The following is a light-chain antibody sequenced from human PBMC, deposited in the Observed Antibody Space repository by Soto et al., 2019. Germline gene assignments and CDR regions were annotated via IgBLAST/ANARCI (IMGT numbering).Light chain of an antibody. V-gene: IGKV3-20*01. CDR1: QSVSSSH. CDR3: QQYGSSPLT. CDR2: DAS. J-gene: IGKJ4*01. Sequence: EIVLTQSPATLSLSPGERATLSCRASQSVSSSHLAWHQHKPGQAPRLLIYDASSRATGIPERFSGSGSGTDFTLTISRLEPEDFAVYYCQQYGSSPLTLGGGTKVDIK.